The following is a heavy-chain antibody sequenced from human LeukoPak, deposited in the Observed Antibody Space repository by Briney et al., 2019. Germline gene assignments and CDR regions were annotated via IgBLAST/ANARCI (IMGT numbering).Heavy chain of an antibody. Sequence: PGGSLRLSCAASGFTFSNYAMSWLRQAPGKGLEGVSGMSGSGGSTYYADSVKGRRTISRDNSKNTLYLQMDSLRAEDTAVYYCAKVGIRISLIVVVFTTADDWYFDLWGRGTLVTVSS. J-gene: IGHJ2*01. V-gene: IGHV3-23*01. CDR3: AKVGIRISLIVVVFTTADDWYFDL. CDR2: MSGSGGST. CDR1: GFTFSNYA. D-gene: IGHD3-22*01.